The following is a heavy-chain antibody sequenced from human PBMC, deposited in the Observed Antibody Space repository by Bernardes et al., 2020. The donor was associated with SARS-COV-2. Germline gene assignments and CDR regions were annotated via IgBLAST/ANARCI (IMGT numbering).Heavy chain of an antibody. Sequence: GGSLRLSCAASGFTFSSYAMSWVRQAPGKGLEWVSAISGSGGSTYYADSVKGRFTISRDNSKNTLYLQMNSLRAEDTAVYYCACGDDYGDNEFDYWGQGTLVTVSS. D-gene: IGHD4-17*01. CDR1: GFTFSSYA. CDR2: ISGSGGST. J-gene: IGHJ4*02. CDR3: ACGDDYGDNEFDY. V-gene: IGHV3-23*01.